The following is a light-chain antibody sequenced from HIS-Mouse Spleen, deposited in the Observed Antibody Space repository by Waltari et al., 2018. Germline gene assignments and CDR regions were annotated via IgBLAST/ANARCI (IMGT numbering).Light chain of an antibody. J-gene: IGKJ2*01. CDR1: QSVSSN. CDR3: QQYNNWPHT. CDR2: GAS. Sequence: EIVMTQSPATLSVSPGESATLSCRARQSVSSNLAWYQKKPGQAPRLLIYGASTRATGIPARFSGSGSGTEFTLTISSMQSEDFAVYYCQQYNNWPHTFGQGTKLEIK. V-gene: IGKV3-15*01.